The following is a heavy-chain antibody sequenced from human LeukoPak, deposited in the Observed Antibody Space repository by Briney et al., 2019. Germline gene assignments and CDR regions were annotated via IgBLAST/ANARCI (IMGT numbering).Heavy chain of an antibody. CDR3: ARDPGDDIAVPGDP. D-gene: IGHD2-2*01. CDR1: GYTFTNYA. Sequence: GASVKVSCKASGYTFTNYAINWVRQAPGQGLEWMGWINTNTGNPTYAQGFTRRFVFSLDTSVSTTYLQISSLKAEDTAVYYCARDPGDDIAVPGDPWGQGTLVTVSS. V-gene: IGHV7-4-1*02. J-gene: IGHJ5*02. CDR2: INTNTGNP.